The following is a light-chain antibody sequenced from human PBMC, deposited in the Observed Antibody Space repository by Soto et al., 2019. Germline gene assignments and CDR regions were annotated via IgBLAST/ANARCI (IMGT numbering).Light chain of an antibody. CDR2: EVT. CDR1: GSDVGGYDY. J-gene: IGLJ1*01. Sequence: QSALTQPASVSGSPGQSITISCTGTGSDVGGYDYVSWYQHHPGKAPKVMIYEVTNRPSGVSNRFSGSKSGNTASLTISGLLAEDEAGYYCSSYTSSSTYVFGTGTKVNVL. V-gene: IGLV2-14*01. CDR3: SSYTSSSTYV.